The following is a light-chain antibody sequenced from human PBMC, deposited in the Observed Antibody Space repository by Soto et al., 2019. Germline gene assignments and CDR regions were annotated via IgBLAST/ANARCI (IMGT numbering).Light chain of an antibody. V-gene: IGKV1-39*01. CDR3: QQSYSIPST. J-gene: IGKJ5*01. CDR2: AAS. CDR1: QRISRY. Sequence: DIQMSQSPSSLSASVGDRVTITCRASQRISRYLYWYQQKPGKAPKLLIYAASSLQSGVPSRFSGSGSGTDFTLTISSLQPEDFATYYCQQSYSIPSTFGQGTRLEIK.